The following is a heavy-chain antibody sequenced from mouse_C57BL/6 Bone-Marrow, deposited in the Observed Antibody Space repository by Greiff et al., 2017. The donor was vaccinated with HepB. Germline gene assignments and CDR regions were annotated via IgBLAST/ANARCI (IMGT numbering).Heavy chain of an antibody. CDR1: GYTFTSYW. J-gene: IGHJ3*01. CDR3: ARALFYYDWAY. D-gene: IGHD2-4*01. V-gene: IGHV1-55*01. Sequence: QVQLQQSGAELVKPGASVKMSCKASGYTFTSYWITWVKQRPGQGLEWIGDIYPGSGSTNYNEKFKSKATLTVDTSSSTAYMQLSSLTSEDSAVYYCARALFYYDWAYWGQGTLVTVSA. CDR2: IYPGSGST.